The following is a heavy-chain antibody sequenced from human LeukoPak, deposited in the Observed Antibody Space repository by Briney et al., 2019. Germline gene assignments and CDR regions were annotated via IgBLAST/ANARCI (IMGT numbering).Heavy chain of an antibody. V-gene: IGHV3-48*03. CDR1: GFTFSSYE. CDR3: ARDPSSGWYLKGWFDP. D-gene: IGHD6-19*01. Sequence: GGSPRLSCAASGFTFSSYEMNWVRQAPGKGLEWVSYISSSGSTIYYADSVKGRFTISRDNAKNSLYLQMNSLRAEDTAVYYCARDPSSGWYLKGWFDPWGQGTLVTVSS. CDR2: ISSSGSTI. J-gene: IGHJ5*02.